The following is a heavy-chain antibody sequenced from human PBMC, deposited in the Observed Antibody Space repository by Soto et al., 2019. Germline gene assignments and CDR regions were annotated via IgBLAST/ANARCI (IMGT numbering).Heavy chain of an antibody. D-gene: IGHD2-2*01. CDR1: GYTFTSYA. J-gene: IGHJ4*02. Sequence: GASVKVSCKASGYTFTSYAMHWVRQAPGQRLEWMGWINAGNGNTKYSQKFQGRVTITRDTSASTAYMELSSLRSEDTSVYYCARGAYLLHQLIGLAYWGQGTLVTVSS. CDR2: INAGNGNT. V-gene: IGHV1-3*01. CDR3: ARGAYLLHQLIGLAY.